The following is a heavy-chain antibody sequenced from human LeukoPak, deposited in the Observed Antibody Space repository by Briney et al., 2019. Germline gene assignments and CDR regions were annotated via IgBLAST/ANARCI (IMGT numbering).Heavy chain of an antibody. V-gene: IGHV4-39*07. CDR1: GGSVSTSTSF. D-gene: IGHD5-12*01. Sequence: PSETLSLTCIVSGGSVSTSTSFWGWIRQPPGKGLEWIGSAFYTGGTYYNPSLKSRVTISVATSKNQFSLKVSSVTAADTAVYYCARYHSGYDDYWGKGILVTVST. CDR3: ARYHSGYDDY. CDR2: AFYTGGT. J-gene: IGHJ4*02.